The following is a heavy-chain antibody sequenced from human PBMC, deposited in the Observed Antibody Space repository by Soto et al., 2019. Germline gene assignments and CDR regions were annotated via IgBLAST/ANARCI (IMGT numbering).Heavy chain of an antibody. D-gene: IGHD1-26*01. CDR3: ARDSGSYYFDY. J-gene: IGHJ4*02. Sequence: GALRLSCAASGFTFSSYGMHWVRPAPGKGLEWVAVIWYDGSNKYYADSVKGRFTISRDNSKNTLYLQMNSLRAEDTAVYYCARDSGSYYFDYWGQGTLVTVSS. CDR2: IWYDGSNK. V-gene: IGHV3-33*01. CDR1: GFTFSSYG.